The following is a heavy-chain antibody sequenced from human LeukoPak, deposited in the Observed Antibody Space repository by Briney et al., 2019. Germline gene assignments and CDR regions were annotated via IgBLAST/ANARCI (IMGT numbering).Heavy chain of an antibody. Sequence: GESLKISCKGSGYSFTNYWIAWVRQMPEKGLEWMGIIYPGDSNTRYSPSFQGQVTISADKSISTAYLQWSSLKAPDTAMYYCARLSSGNYYNFGGSMDVWGQGTTVTVSS. V-gene: IGHV5-51*01. J-gene: IGHJ6*02. D-gene: IGHD1-26*01. CDR3: ARLSSGNYYNFGGSMDV. CDR1: GYSFTNYW. CDR2: IYPGDSNT.